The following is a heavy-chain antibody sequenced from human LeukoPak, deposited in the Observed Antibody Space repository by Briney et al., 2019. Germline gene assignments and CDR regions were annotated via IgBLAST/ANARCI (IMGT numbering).Heavy chain of an antibody. CDR2: MNPNSGNT. CDR1: GYTFTSYD. CDR3: ARGRTDVLLWFGESGENFDY. Sequence: GASVKVSCKASGYTFTSYDINWGREATGQGLEWREWMNPNSGNTGYAQKFQGRVTMTRNTSISTAYMELSSLRSEDTAVYYCARGRTDVLLWFGESGENFDYWGQGTLVTVSS. D-gene: IGHD3-10*01. V-gene: IGHV1-8*01. J-gene: IGHJ4*02.